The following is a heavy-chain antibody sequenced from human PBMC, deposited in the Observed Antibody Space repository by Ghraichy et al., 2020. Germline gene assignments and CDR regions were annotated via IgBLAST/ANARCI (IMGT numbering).Heavy chain of an antibody. CDR2: IRYDGSNK. J-gene: IGHJ3*02. Sequence: LSLTCAASGFTFSSYGMHWVRQAPGKGLEWVAFIRYDGSNKYYADSVKGRFTISRDNSKNTLYLQMNSLRAEDTAVYYCAKYVWGSYRYPNDAFDIWGQGTMVTVSS. D-gene: IGHD3-16*02. CDR1: GFTFSSYG. CDR3: AKYVWGSYRYPNDAFDI. V-gene: IGHV3-30*02.